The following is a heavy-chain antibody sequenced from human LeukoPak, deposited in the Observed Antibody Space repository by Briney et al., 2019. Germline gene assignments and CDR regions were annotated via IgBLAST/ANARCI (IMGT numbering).Heavy chain of an antibody. CDR1: GFTFSSYA. CDR3: ASGDYYGAGSFDY. V-gene: IGHV3-48*04. D-gene: IGHD3-10*01. Sequence: PGGSLRLSCAASGFTFSSYAMSWVRQAPGKGLEWVTYINSGGGTIYYADSVKGRFTISKDNAKNSLYLQMNSLRAEDTAVYYCASGDYYGAGSFDYWGQGTLVTVSS. J-gene: IGHJ4*02. CDR2: INSGGGTI.